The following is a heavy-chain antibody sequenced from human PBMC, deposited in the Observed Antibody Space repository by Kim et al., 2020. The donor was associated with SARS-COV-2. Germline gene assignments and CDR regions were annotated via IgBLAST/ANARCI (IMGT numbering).Heavy chain of an antibody. D-gene: IGHD7-27*01. CDR2: IYYSGST. V-gene: IGHV4-39*01. J-gene: IGHJ3*02. CDR3: ARHIETGDRREDAFDI. Sequence: SETLSLTCTVSGGSISSSSYYWGWIRQPPGKGLEWIGSIYYSGSTYYNPSLKSRVTISVDTSKNQFSLKLSSVTAADTAVYYCARHIETGDRREDAFDIWGQGTMVTVSS. CDR1: GGSISSSSYY.